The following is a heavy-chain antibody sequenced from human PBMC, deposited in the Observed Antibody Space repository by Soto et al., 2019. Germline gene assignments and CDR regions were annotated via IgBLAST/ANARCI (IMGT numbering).Heavy chain of an antibody. CDR2: IMPIYGKS. J-gene: IGHJ4*02. V-gene: IGHV1-69*06. Sequence: SVEVSCKASGGTLSSFVISWVRQAPGQGLEWVGGIMPIYGKSHYAERFQGRVTITADKSTSTAYMELSSLRSEDTAVYYCARVRVGADLFSHFDSWGQGTPVTVSS. D-gene: IGHD1-26*01. CDR3: ARVRVGADLFSHFDS. CDR1: GGTLSSFV.